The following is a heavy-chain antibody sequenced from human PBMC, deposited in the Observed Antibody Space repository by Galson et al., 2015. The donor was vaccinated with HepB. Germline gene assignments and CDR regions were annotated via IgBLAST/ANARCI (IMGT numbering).Heavy chain of an antibody. CDR2: INPNSGGT. CDR1: GYTFTGYY. D-gene: IGHD4-17*01. V-gene: IGHV1-2*06. Sequence: SVKVSCKASGYTFTGYYMHWVRQAPGQGLEWMGRINPNSGGTNYAQKFQGRVTMTRDTSISTAYMELSRLRSDDTAVYYCARDQMVLSYGDGLFDYWGQGTLVTVSS. J-gene: IGHJ4*02. CDR3: ARDQMVLSYGDGLFDY.